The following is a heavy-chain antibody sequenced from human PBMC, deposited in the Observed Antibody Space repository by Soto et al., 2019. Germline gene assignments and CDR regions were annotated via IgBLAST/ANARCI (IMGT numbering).Heavy chain of an antibody. CDR3: ARDQSWHDLVWWFYP. Sequence: ASVKVSCKASGYTFTGYYMHWVRQAPGQGLEWMGTIYPGGVNIGYAQKFKGRVTMTKDTSTSTVYMELNSLTSEDTAVYYCARDQSWHDLVWWFYPWGQGTLVTVSS. D-gene: IGHD1-1*01. CDR1: GYTFTGYY. V-gene: IGHV1-46*03. J-gene: IGHJ5*02. CDR2: IYPGGVNI.